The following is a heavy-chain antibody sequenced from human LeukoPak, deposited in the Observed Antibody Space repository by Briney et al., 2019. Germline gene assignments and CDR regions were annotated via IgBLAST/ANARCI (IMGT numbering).Heavy chain of an antibody. Sequence: PSETLSLTCTVSGYSISSGYYWGWIRQPPGKGLEWIGSIYHSGSTYYNPSLKSRVTISVDTSKNQFSLKLSSVTAADTAVYYCARDTSTSGGWLVYWGQGTLVTVSS. J-gene: IGHJ4*02. V-gene: IGHV4-38-2*02. CDR3: ARDTSTSGGWLVY. CDR2: IYHSGST. CDR1: GYSISSGYY. D-gene: IGHD2-2*01.